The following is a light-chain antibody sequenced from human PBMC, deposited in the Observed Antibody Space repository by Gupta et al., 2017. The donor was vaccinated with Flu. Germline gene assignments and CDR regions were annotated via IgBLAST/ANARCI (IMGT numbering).Light chain of an antibody. V-gene: IGKV1-39*01. CDR2: AAS. CDR1: QSISSY. CDR3: QQSYSTLT. Sequence: DIQMTQSPSSLSASVGDRVTITCRASQSISSYLNWYQQKPGKAPKLLIYAASRLQSGVPSRFSGSGSGTDFTLTSSRRQTEDFANYYWQQSYSTLTFGGGTKVEIK. J-gene: IGKJ4*01.